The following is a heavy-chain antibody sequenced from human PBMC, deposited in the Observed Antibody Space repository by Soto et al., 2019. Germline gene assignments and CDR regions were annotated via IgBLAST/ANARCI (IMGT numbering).Heavy chain of an antibody. CDR1: GYTFTSYG. D-gene: IGHD3-3*01. Sequence: QVQLVQSGAEVKKPGASVKVSCKASGYTFTSYGISWVRQAPGQGLEWMGWISAYNGNTNYAQKLQGRVTMTTDTSTSTAYMELRSLRSDDTAVYYCAREEFLQWLLYGNYYYYGMDVWGQGPTVTVSS. J-gene: IGHJ6*02. V-gene: IGHV1-18*01. CDR3: AREEFLQWLLYGNYYYYGMDV. CDR2: ISAYNGNT.